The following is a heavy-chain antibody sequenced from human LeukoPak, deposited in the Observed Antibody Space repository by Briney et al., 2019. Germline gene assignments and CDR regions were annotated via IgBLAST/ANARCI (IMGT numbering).Heavy chain of an antibody. CDR2: ISGSGSNT. Sequence: GGSLRLSCAASEFTFSSYAMSWVRQAPGKGLEWGSGISGSGSNTYYADSVKGRFTIARDNPKNTLYLQMNSLRAEDTAVYYCARHGFGVFEGYWGQGTLVTVSS. J-gene: IGHJ4*02. V-gene: IGHV3-23*01. CDR3: ARHGFGVFEGY. D-gene: IGHD3-10*01. CDR1: EFTFSSYA.